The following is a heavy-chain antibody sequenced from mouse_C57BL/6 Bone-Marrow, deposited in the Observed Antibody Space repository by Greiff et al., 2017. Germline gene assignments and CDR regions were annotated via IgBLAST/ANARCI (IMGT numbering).Heavy chain of an antibody. CDR1: GFTFSDYG. V-gene: IGHV5-17*01. CDR2: ISRGSSTI. D-gene: IGHD2-4*01. Sequence: EVMLVESGGGLVKPGGSLKLSCAASGFTFSDYGLHWVRQAPEKGLEWVAYISRGSSTIYYADTVKGRFTISRDNAKNTLFLQMTSLRSEDTAMYYCAKNDYDKMAWFAYWGQGTLVTVSA. J-gene: IGHJ3*01. CDR3: AKNDYDKMAWFAY.